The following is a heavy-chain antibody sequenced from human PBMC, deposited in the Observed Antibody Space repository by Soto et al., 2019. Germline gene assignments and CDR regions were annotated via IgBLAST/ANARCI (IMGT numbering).Heavy chain of an antibody. V-gene: IGHV3-23*01. CDR2: ISGSGGST. D-gene: IGHD3-22*01. CDR3: AKDKRDSSGYPFYYGMDV. CDR1: GFTFSSYA. Sequence: GGSLRLSCAASGFTFSSYAMSWVRQAPGKGLEWVSAISGSGGSTYYADSVKGRFTISRDNSKNTLYLQMNSLRAEDTAVYYCAKDKRDSSGYPFYYGMDVWGQGTTVTVSS. J-gene: IGHJ6*02.